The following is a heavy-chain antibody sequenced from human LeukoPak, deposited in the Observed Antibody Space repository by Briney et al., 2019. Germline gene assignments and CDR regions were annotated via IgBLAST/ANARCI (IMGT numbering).Heavy chain of an antibody. V-gene: IGHV3-30*02. Sequence: GGSLTLSCAASGFTFSNYGMDWVRPAPGKGLEWVAFIRDDGSNRYYADSVKGRFTISRDNSQNTLYLQMNSLRAEDTAVYYCAKVGNSYGLYPDYWGQGTLVTVSS. CDR2: IRDDGSNR. CDR1: GFTFSNYG. CDR3: AKVGNSYGLYPDY. D-gene: IGHD5-18*01. J-gene: IGHJ4*02.